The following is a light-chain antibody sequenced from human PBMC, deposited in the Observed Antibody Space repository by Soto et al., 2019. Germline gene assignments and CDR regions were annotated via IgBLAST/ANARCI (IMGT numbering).Light chain of an antibody. CDR1: SFNIGSNY. V-gene: IGLV1-47*01. Sequence: QSALTQPPSASGTPGQRVTISCSGSSFNIGSNYVYWYHQLPGTAPKLVIYRNNQRPSGVPDRISGSKSGTSASLAISGLRSEDEADYYCAAWDDRLSGLVFGRGTKLTVL. CDR2: RNN. CDR3: AAWDDRLSGLV. J-gene: IGLJ2*01.